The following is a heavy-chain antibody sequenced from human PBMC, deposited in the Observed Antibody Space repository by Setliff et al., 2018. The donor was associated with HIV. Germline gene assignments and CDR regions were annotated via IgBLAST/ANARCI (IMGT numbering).Heavy chain of an antibody. D-gene: IGHD3-3*01. Sequence: PSETLSLTCAVSGYSVSSGYYWGWIRQPPGKGLEWIASIYYSGSTWYTQSLKSRVTIWVDTSKNQFSLKVNSVTAADTAVYYCVRPSLGIGGGSIFHNWGQGTLVTVSS. CDR1: GYSVSSGYY. V-gene: IGHV4-38-2*01. J-gene: IGHJ4*02. CDR3: VRPSLGIGGGSIFHN. CDR2: IYYSGST.